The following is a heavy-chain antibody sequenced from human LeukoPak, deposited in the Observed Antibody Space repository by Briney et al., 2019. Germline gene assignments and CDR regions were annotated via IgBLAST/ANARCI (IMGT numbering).Heavy chain of an antibody. CDR3: ARDRVADYDFWSGYLY. Sequence: ASVKVSCKASGYTFTGYYMHWVRQAPGQGLEWMGWINPSSGGTNYAQKFQGRVTMTRDTTISTAYMELSRLRSDDTAVYYCARDRVADYDFWSGYLYWGQGTLVTVSS. V-gene: IGHV1-2*02. CDR2: INPSSGGT. D-gene: IGHD3-3*01. CDR1: GYTFTGYY. J-gene: IGHJ4*02.